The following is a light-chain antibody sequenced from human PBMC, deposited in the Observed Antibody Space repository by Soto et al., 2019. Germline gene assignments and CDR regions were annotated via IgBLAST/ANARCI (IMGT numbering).Light chain of an antibody. Sequence: EIVLTQSPGTLSLSPGERATLSCRASQSLTSSYLAWYQQKPGQAPRLLIYGASSRATGIPDRFSGSGSGTDFTLTIRRLEPEDFAVYYCQQYGRTFGQGTKV. CDR1: QSLTSSY. CDR3: QQYGRT. V-gene: IGKV3-20*01. CDR2: GAS. J-gene: IGKJ1*01.